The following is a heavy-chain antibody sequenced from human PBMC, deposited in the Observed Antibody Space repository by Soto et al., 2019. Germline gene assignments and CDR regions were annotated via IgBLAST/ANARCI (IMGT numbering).Heavy chain of an antibody. J-gene: IGHJ4*02. CDR3: ASQRGIVVVAAADY. CDR2: ISGSAGST. D-gene: IGHD2-15*01. CDR1: GFTFSSHA. Sequence: GGSLRLSCAAYGFTFSSHAMSWVRQAPGKGLEWVSAISGSAGSTFYADSVKGRFTISRDNSKNTLYLQMNSLRAEDTAVYYCASQRGIVVVAAADYWGPGTLVTVSS. V-gene: IGHV3-23*01.